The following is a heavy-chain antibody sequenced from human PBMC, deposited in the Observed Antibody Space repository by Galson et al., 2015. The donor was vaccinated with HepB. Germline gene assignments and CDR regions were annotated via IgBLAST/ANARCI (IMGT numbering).Heavy chain of an antibody. CDR1: GYSFTSYW. D-gene: IGHD3-9*01. V-gene: IGHV5-51*03. J-gene: IGHJ6*03. CDR3: ARAPASYYDILTGYDYYYYMDV. CDR2: IYPGDSDT. Sequence: QSGAEVKKPGESLKISCKGSGYSFTSYWIGWVRQMPGKGLEWMGIIYPGDSDTRYSPSFQGQVTISADKSISTAYLQWSSLKASDTAMYYCARAPASYYDILTGYDYYYYMDVWGKGTTVTVSS.